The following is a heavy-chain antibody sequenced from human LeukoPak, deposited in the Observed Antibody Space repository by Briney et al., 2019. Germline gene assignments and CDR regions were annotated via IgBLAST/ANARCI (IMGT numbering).Heavy chain of an antibody. CDR3: ARGHYYRSGSYYTPDFDY. CDR1: GFTFSSYS. Sequence: PGGSLRLSCAASGFTFSSYSMNWVRQAPGKGLEWVSCISISSSYIYYADSVKGRFTISRDNAKNSLYLEMNSLRAEDTAVYYCARGHYYRSGSYYTPDFDYWGQGTLVTVFS. V-gene: IGHV3-21*01. CDR2: ISISSSYI. D-gene: IGHD3-10*01. J-gene: IGHJ4*02.